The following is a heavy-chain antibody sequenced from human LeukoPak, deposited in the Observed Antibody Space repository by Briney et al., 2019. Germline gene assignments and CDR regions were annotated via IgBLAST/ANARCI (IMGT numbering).Heavy chain of an antibody. J-gene: IGHJ3*02. D-gene: IGHD2-21*02. CDR3: ARREKYCGGDCYWYAFDI. Sequence: GESLKISCKGSGYSFTSYWIGWVRQMPGKGLEWMGIIYPGDSDTRYSPSFQGQVTISADKSIGTAYLQWSSLKASDTAMYYCARREKYCGGDCYWYAFDIWGQGTMVTVSS. CDR1: GYSFTSYW. CDR2: IYPGDSDT. V-gene: IGHV5-51*01.